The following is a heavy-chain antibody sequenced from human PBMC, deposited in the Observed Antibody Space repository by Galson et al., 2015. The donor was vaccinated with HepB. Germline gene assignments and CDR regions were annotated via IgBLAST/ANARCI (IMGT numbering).Heavy chain of an antibody. V-gene: IGHV3-23*01. CDR1: GFTFSTYA. Sequence: SLRLSCAASGFTFSTYAMSWVRQAPGKGLEWVSGNSGGGSTTYYADSVKGRFTISRDNSKNTLYLQMNSLRAEDTALYYCAKGGAVALYYGMDVWGQGTTVTVSS. CDR2: NSGGGSTT. J-gene: IGHJ6*02. D-gene: IGHD6-19*01. CDR3: AKGGAVALYYGMDV.